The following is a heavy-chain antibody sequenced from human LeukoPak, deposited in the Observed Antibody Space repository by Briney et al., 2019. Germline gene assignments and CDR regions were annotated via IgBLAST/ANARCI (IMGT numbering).Heavy chain of an antibody. CDR1: GFTFSSYA. Sequence: PGGSLRLSCAASGFTFSSYAMSWVRQAPGKGLEWVSAISGSGGSTYYADSVKGRFTISRDNSKNTLYLQMNSLRAEDTAVYYCAREYYDFWSGYFRPGELGFDPWGQGTLVTVSS. D-gene: IGHD3-3*01. CDR2: ISGSGGST. CDR3: AREYYDFWSGYFRPGELGFDP. V-gene: IGHV3-23*01. J-gene: IGHJ5*02.